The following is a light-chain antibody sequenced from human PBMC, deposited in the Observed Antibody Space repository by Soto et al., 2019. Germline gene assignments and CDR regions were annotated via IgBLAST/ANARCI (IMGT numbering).Light chain of an antibody. J-gene: IGKJ4*01. Sequence: EIVLTQSPGTLSLSPGEGATLSCRARQYIASNYLAWYQRKPGQAPRLLIYGASSRATDIPDRFSGSGSGTDFTLTISRPEPEDFAVYYCQQYGSSPLTFGGGTKVDIK. CDR2: GAS. CDR3: QQYGSSPLT. CDR1: QYIASNY. V-gene: IGKV3-20*01.